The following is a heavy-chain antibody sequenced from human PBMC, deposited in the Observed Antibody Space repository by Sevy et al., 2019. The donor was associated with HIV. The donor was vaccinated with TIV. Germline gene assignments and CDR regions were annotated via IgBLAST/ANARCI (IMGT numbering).Heavy chain of an antibody. CDR1: GFTFSIYA. V-gene: IGHV3-30*04. CDR3: VRDLPSAVINPFYYYGLDV. Sequence: GGSLRLSCAASGFTFSIYAMHWVRQAPDKGLEWVAVISYDGGVKYFADSVKGRVTISRDNSKNTLYLQMNSLRPEDTAVYYCVRDLPSAVINPFYYYGLDVWGQGTTVTVSS. J-gene: IGHJ6*02. CDR2: ISYDGGVK. D-gene: IGHD3-22*01.